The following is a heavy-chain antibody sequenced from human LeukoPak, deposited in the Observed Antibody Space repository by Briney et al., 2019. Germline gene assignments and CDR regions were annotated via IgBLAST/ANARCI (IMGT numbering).Heavy chain of an antibody. J-gene: IGHJ4*02. V-gene: IGHV4-31*03. D-gene: IGHD1-7*01. Sequence: PSETLSLTCTVSGGSISSGGYYWSWIRQHPGKGLEWIGYIYYSGSTYYNPSLKSRVTISVDTSKNQFSLKLSSVTAADTAVYYCARVRGWNYYFDYWGQGTLVTVSS. CDR1: GGSISSGGYY. CDR3: ARVRGWNYYFDY. CDR2: IYYSGST.